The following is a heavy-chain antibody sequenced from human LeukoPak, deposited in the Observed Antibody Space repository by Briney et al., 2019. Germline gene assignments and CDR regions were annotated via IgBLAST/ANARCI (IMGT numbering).Heavy chain of an antibody. Sequence: PGGSLRLSCAASGLTFSSYEMNWVRQAPGKGLEWVSYISSSGSTIYYADSVKGRFTISRDNAKNSLYLQMNSLRAEDAAVYYCARGGGSLPFDYWGQGTLVTVSS. CDR1: GLTFSSYE. CDR3: ARGGGSLPFDY. CDR2: ISSSGSTI. J-gene: IGHJ4*02. V-gene: IGHV3-48*03. D-gene: IGHD3-10*01.